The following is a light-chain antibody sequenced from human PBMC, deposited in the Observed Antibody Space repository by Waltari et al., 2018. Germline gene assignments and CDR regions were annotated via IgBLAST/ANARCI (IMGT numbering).Light chain of an antibody. J-gene: IGLJ2*01. Sequence: QSALTQPPSASGSPGQSVTISCTGTSGDIGAYNSVNWYRQQPGKVPNLLIYDVNRPPSGVLDRFSGSTSGNTASLSVSGLQPEDEAVYYCNSFAGSDTVVFGGGTTLTVL. CDR2: DVN. V-gene: IGLV2-8*01. CDR1: SGDIGAYNS. CDR3: NSFAGSDTVV.